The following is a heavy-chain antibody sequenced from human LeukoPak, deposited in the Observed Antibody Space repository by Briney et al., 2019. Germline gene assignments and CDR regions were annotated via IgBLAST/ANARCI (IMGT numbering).Heavy chain of an antibody. CDR2: IYHSGST. CDR1: GGSIRSGDFY. J-gene: IGHJ4*02. Sequence: SQTLSLTCTVSGGSIRSGDFYWSWIRQPPGKGLEWIGEIYHSGSTNYNPSLKSRVTISVDKSKNQFSLKLSSVTAADTAVYYCARSIAAAGRGGAPGYWGQGTLVTVSS. CDR3: ARSIAAAGRGGAPGY. D-gene: IGHD6-13*01. V-gene: IGHV4-30-4*01.